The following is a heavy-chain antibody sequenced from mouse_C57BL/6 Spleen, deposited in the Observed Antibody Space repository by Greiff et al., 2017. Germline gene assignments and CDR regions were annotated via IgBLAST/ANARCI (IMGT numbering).Heavy chain of an antibody. Sequence: QVQLQQPGAELVKPGASVKMSCKASGYTFTSYWITWVKQRPGQGLEWIGDIYPGSGSTNYNEKFKSKATLTVDTSSSTAYMQLSSLTSEDSAVDYCARGVYYGDLRNYGDVWGQGNTRTVSS. CDR1: GYTFTSYW. V-gene: IGHV1-55*01. CDR3: ARGVYYGDLRNYGDV. CDR2: IYPGSGST. D-gene: IGHD1-2*01. J-gene: IGHJ2*01.